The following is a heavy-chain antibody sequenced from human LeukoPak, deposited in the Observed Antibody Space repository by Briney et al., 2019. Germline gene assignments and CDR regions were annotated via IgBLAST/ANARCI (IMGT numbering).Heavy chain of an antibody. V-gene: IGHV4-61*02. Sequence: QTLSLTCTVSGGSISSGSYYWSWIRKPAGKGLEWIGRIYTSGSTNYNPSLKSRVTISVDTSKNQFSLKLSSVTAADTAVYYCVRSEIAAAGKVVDAFDIWGQGTMVTVSS. CDR1: GGSISSGSYY. CDR2: IYTSGST. D-gene: IGHD6-13*01. CDR3: VRSEIAAAGKVVDAFDI. J-gene: IGHJ3*02.